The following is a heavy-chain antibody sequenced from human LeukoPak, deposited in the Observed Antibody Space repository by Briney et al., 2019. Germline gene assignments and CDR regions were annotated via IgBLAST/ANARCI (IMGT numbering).Heavy chain of an antibody. CDR2: TSGSGRSI. CDR1: GFTFSSYA. D-gene: IGHD6-19*01. J-gene: IGHJ4*02. V-gene: IGHV3-23*01. Sequence: GGSLRLSCAASGFTFSSYAMSWVRQAPGKGLEWVSGTSGSGRSIHYADSVKGRFTISRDNSKNTLYLQMNSLRDDDTAVYYCAKDMNSWRDGSGLGDYFDYWGQGTLVTVSS. CDR3: AKDMNSWRDGSGLGDYFDY.